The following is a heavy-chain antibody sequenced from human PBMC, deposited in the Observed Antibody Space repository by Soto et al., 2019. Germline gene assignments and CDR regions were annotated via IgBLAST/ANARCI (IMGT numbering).Heavy chain of an antibody. J-gene: IGHJ4*02. Sequence: QLQLQESGPGLVKPSETLSLTCTVSGGSISSSSYYWGWIRQPPGKGLEWIGSLYYSGSTYYNPSLKGRVTISVDTSKNQFSLKLSSVTAADTAVYYCARHTPAISISDHWGQGTLVTVSS. CDR3: ARHTPAISISDH. CDR1: GGSISSSSYY. CDR2: LYYSGST. V-gene: IGHV4-39*01. D-gene: IGHD2-15*01.